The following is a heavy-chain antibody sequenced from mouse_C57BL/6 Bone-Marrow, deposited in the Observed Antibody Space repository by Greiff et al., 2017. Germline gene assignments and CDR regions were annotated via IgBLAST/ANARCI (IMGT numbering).Heavy chain of an antibody. D-gene: IGHD1-1*01. CDR1: GFTFNTYA. CDR2: IRSKSSNYAT. J-gene: IGHJ3*01. CDR3: VRDLGVTTVSPWFAY. V-gene: IGHV10-3*01. Sequence: EVQRVESGGGLVQPKGSLKLSCAASGFTFNTYAMHWVRQAPGKGLEWVARIRSKSSNYATYYADSVKDRFTISRDDSQSMLYLQMNNLKTEDTAMYYCVRDLGVTTVSPWFAYWGQGTLVTVSA.